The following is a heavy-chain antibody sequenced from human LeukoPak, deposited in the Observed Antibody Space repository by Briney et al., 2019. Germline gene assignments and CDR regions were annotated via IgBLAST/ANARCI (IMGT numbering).Heavy chain of an antibody. V-gene: IGHV3-23*01. CDR3: AKVRWDNSGWYYLDS. D-gene: IGHD6-19*01. CDR2: ISGSGGST. J-gene: IGHJ4*02. CDR1: GFTFSSYG. Sequence: GGSLRLSCAASGFTFSSYGMSWVRQAPGKGLEWVSAISGSGGSTYYADSVKGRFTISRDNSKSTLLLQMNSLRAEDTAVYYCAKVRWDNSGWYYLDSWGQGTLVTVSS.